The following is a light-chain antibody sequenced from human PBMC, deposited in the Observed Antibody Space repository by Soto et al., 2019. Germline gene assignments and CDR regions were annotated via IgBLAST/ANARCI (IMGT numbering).Light chain of an antibody. CDR3: CSYAVSYTLV. J-gene: IGLJ2*01. Sequence: QSVLTQPRSVSGSPGQSVTISCTGTSSDVAGYNYVSWYQQHPGKAPKLMIYDVIKRPSGVPDRFSGSKSGNTASLTLSGLQGEDEADYYCCSYAVSYTLVFGGGTKLTVL. V-gene: IGLV2-11*01. CDR2: DVI. CDR1: SSDVAGYNY.